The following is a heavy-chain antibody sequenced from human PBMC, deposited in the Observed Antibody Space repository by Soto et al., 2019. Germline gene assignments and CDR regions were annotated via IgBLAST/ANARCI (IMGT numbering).Heavy chain of an antibody. V-gene: IGHV4-59*08. CDR2: IYYTGTT. Sequence: PSETLSLTCTISGGSISPYYWSWIRQPPGKGLEWIGYIYYTGTTNYYPSLKSRVTMSVDTSKNQFSLKLSSVTAADTAVYYCARLGGSYQALDSWGPGTLVTVSS. D-gene: IGHD3-22*01. CDR3: ARLGGSYQALDS. J-gene: IGHJ4*02. CDR1: GGSISPYY.